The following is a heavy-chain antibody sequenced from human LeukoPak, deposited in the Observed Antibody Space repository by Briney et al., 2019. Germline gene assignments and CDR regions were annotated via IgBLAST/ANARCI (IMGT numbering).Heavy chain of an antibody. V-gene: IGHV3-23*01. Sequence: GGSLRLPCAASGFTFSNYAMSWVRQAPGKGLEWVSAISGSGGSTYSADSVKGRFTISRDNSKNTLYLQMNSLRAEDTAVYYCAKDRPITGTTGWFDYWGQGTLVTVSS. CDR1: GFTFSNYA. CDR3: AKDRPITGTTGWFDY. J-gene: IGHJ4*02. D-gene: IGHD1-7*01. CDR2: ISGSGGST.